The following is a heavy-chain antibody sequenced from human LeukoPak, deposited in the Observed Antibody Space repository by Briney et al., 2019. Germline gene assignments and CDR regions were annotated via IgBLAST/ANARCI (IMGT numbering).Heavy chain of an antibody. J-gene: IGHJ6*03. D-gene: IGHD6-6*01. CDR2: IGSKANSYAT. CDR3: TRQGSSSPNYYYYMDV. Sequence: GGSLRLSCAASGFTFSGSAMHWVRQASGKGLEWVGRIGSKANSYATAYAASVKGRFTISRDDSKNTAYLQMNSLKTEDTAVYYCTRQGSSSPNYYYYMDVWGKGTTVTVSS. V-gene: IGHV3-73*01. CDR1: GFTFSGSA.